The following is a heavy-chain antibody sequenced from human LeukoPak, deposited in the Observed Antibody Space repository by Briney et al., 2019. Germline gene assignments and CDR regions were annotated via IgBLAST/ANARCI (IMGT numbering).Heavy chain of an antibody. CDR1: GFSLSDSH. CDR3: SRQTVSCHDF. D-gene: IGHD2-2*01. Sequence: GGSLRLSCAASGFSLSDSHMHWVRQAPGKGLEWVGHIRSRRDNYATAYGVSVQGRFTISRDDSNNIAYLQMNSLTADDTAVYYCSRQTVSCHDFWGQGTLVTVSS. V-gene: IGHV3-73*01. J-gene: IGHJ4*02. CDR2: IRSRRDNYAT.